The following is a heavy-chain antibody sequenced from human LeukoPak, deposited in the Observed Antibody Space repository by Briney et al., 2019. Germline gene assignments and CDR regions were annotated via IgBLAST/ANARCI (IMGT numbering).Heavy chain of an antibody. CDR1: GGSISIYY. CDR3: ARRQWLVSDFDY. CDR2: IYTSGST. V-gene: IGHV4-4*07. J-gene: IGHJ4*02. D-gene: IGHD6-19*01. Sequence: PSETLSLTCTVSGGSISIYYWSWIRQPAGKGLEWIGRIYTSGSTNYTPSLKSRVTMSVDTSKNQFSLKLSSVTAADTAVFYCARRQWLVSDFDYWGQGTLVTVSS.